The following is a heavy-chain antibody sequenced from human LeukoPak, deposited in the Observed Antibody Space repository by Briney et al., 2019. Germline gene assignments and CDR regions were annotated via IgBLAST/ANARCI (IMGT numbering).Heavy chain of an antibody. CDR2: INPNSGGT. CDR1: GYTFTGYY. D-gene: IGHD3-3*01. CDR3: ARGVNTIVAGGMDV. J-gene: IGHJ6*02. Sequence: ASVKVSCKASGYTFTGYYMHWVRQAPGQGLEWMGWINPNSGGTNYAQKFQGRVTMTRDTSISTAYMELSRLRSDDTAVYYCARGVNTIVAGGMDVWGQGTTVTVSS. V-gene: IGHV1-2*02.